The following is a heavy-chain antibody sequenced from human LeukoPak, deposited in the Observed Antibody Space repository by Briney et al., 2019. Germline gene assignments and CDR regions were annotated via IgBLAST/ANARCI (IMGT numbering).Heavy chain of an antibody. Sequence: GRSLRLSCAASGFTFSSYAMHWVRQAPGKGLEWVAVISYDGSKKYYADSVKGRFTISRDNSKNTLYLQMNSLRAEDTAVYYCAREDGDCSSTSCYRGADYWGQGTLVTVSS. CDR1: GFTFSSYA. D-gene: IGHD2-2*01. CDR3: AREDGDCSSTSCYRGADY. V-gene: IGHV3-30*04. J-gene: IGHJ4*02. CDR2: ISYDGSKK.